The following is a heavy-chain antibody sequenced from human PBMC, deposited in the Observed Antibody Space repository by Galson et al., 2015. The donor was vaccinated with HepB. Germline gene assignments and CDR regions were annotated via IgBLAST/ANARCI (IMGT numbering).Heavy chain of an antibody. CDR3: ARGVYLTGTFDY. CDR1: GFTFSSYG. V-gene: IGHV3-33*01. J-gene: IGHJ4*02. CDR2: IWYDGSNK. D-gene: IGHD1-20*01. Sequence: SLRLSCAASGFTFSSYGMHWVRQAPGKGLEWVAVIWYDGSNKYYADSVKGRFTISRDNSKNTLYLQMNSLRAEDTAVYYCARGVYLTGTFDYWGQGTLVTVSS.